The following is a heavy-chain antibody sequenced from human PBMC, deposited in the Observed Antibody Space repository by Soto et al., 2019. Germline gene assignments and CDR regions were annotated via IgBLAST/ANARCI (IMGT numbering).Heavy chain of an antibody. J-gene: IGHJ4*02. CDR1: GFTFSSYA. CDR3: ARDKRDLRFLEWSYYFDY. Sequence: GGSLRLYCAASGFTFSSYAMHWVRQAPGKGLEWVAVISYDGSNKYYADSVKGRFTISRDNSKNTLYLQMNSLRAEDTAVYYCARDKRDLRFLEWSYYFDYLGQGTLVTVS. D-gene: IGHD3-3*01. CDR2: ISYDGSNK. V-gene: IGHV3-30-3*01.